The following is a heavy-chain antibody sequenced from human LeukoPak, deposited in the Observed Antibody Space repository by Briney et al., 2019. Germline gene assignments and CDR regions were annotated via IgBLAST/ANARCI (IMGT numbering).Heavy chain of an antibody. CDR1: GFSFSGYY. CDR2: IRSDGSST. J-gene: IGHJ4*01. Sequence: GGSLRLSCAASGFSFSGYYMKWIRQAPGKGLVWVSRIRSDGSSTSYADSVRGRFTISRDNAKNTLYLQMNSLRAEDTAVYYCAGVLGVRDLAYFDYWGHGTLVTVSS. D-gene: IGHD3-10*01. CDR3: AGVLGVRDLAYFDY. V-gene: IGHV3-74*01.